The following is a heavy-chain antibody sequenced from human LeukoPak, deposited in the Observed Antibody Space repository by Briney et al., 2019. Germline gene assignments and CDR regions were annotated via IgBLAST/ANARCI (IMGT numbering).Heavy chain of an antibody. CDR1: GFTFSSYW. CDR3: ARDAPSLYCSGGSCYVDY. J-gene: IGHJ4*02. CDR2: IYSGGST. Sequence: GGSLRLSCAASGFTFSSYWMSWVRQAPGKGLEWVSVIYSGGSTYYADSVKGRFTISRDNSKNTLYLQMNSLRAEDTAVYYCARDAPSLYCSGGSCYVDYWGQGTLVTVSS. D-gene: IGHD2-15*01. V-gene: IGHV3-66*01.